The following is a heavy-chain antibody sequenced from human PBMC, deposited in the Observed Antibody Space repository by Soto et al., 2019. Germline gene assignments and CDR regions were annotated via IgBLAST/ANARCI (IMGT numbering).Heavy chain of an antibody. D-gene: IGHD3-3*01. CDR2: ISSSSSTI. Sequence: GGSLRLSCAASGFTLSSYSMNWVRQAPGKGLEWVSYISSSSSTIYYADSVKGRFTISRDNAKNSLYLQMNSLRAEDTAVYYCARVRDDFWSGYYNYYYMDVWGKGTTVTVSS. J-gene: IGHJ6*03. CDR1: GFTLSSYS. CDR3: ARVRDDFWSGYYNYYYMDV. V-gene: IGHV3-48*01.